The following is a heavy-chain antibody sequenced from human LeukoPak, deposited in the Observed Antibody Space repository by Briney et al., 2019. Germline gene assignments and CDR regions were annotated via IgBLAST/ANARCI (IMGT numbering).Heavy chain of an antibody. CDR2: INSRSSSI. CDR1: GFTLSSYS. Sequence: PGGSLRLSCAASGFTLSSYSMNWVRQAPGKGLGWVSYINSRSSSIDYAGSVKGRFTISRDNAKNSLYLQINSLRAEDTAIYYCAREPNFDDHAFDYWGQGTLVTVSS. D-gene: IGHD1-7*01. J-gene: IGHJ4*02. CDR3: AREPNFDDHAFDY. V-gene: IGHV3-48*01.